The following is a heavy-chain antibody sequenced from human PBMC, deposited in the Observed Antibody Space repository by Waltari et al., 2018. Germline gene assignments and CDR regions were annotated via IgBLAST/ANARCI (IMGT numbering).Heavy chain of an antibody. CDR1: GFPFRNFA. CDR3: ARDRAVHDFWSGYSPEFFII. D-gene: IGHD3-3*01. Sequence: EPQLLESGGALVLPGGSLRLSCVGSGFPFRNFAMNWVRQAPGRGLEWVAGLGERGGKPSYIDSVKGRFTISRDNSKNTLYLQMNTLRDADTAMYYCARDRAVHDFWSGYSPEFFIIWGPGTSVTVSS. CDR2: LGERGGKP. J-gene: IGHJ3*02. V-gene: IGHV3-23*01.